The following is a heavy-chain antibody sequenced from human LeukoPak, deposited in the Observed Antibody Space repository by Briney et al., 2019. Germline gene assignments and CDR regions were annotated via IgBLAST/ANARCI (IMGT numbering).Heavy chain of an antibody. J-gene: IGHJ4*02. CDR3: AESSTGRIVYFNY. Sequence: PSETLSLTCTVSGGSIRSSSYYWGWIRQPPGKGLEWIGTIYYSGSTYYNPSLKSRVTISGDTSTNQFSLKLSSVTAADTAVYYCAESSTGRIVYFNYWGQGTLVTVSS. CDR2: IYYSGST. D-gene: IGHD2-2*01. CDR1: GGSIRSSSYY. V-gene: IGHV4-39*01.